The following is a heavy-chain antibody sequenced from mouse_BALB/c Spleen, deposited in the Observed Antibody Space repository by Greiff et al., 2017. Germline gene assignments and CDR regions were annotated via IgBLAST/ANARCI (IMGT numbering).Heavy chain of an antibody. V-gene: IGHV5-4*02. Sequence: EVKLVESGGGLVKPGGSLKLSCAASGFTFSDYYMYWVRQTPEKRLEWVATISDGGSYTYYPDSVKGRFTISRDNAKNNLYLQMSSLKSEDTAMYYCARGRTTATSYAMDYWGQGTSVTVSS. CDR3: ARGRTTATSYAMDY. CDR2: ISDGGSYT. D-gene: IGHD1-2*01. J-gene: IGHJ4*01. CDR1: GFTFSDYY.